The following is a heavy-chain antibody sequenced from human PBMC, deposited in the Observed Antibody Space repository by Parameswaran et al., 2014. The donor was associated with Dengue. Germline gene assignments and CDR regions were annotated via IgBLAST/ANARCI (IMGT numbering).Heavy chain of an antibody. V-gene: IGHV6-1*01. D-gene: IGHD3-3*01. CDR2: TYYRSKWYN. Sequence: WIRQSPSRGLEWLGRTYYRSKWYNDYAVSVKSRITINPDTSKNQFSLQLNSVTPEDTAVYYCARDLELDFDYWGQGTLVTVSS. J-gene: IGHJ4*02. CDR3: ARDLELDFDY.